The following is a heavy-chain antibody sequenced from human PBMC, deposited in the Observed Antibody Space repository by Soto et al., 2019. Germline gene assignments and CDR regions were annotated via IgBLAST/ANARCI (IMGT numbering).Heavy chain of an antibody. CDR2: ISYDGSNK. J-gene: IGHJ4*02. CDR1: GFTFSSYG. Sequence: GGSLRLSCAASGFTFSSYGMHWVRQAPGKGLEWVAVISYDGSNKYYADSVKGRFTISRDNSKNTLYLQMNSLRAEDTAVYYCAKDQGYSSGWYVVHYWGQGTLVTVS. D-gene: IGHD6-19*01. CDR3: AKDQGYSSGWYVVHY. V-gene: IGHV3-30*18.